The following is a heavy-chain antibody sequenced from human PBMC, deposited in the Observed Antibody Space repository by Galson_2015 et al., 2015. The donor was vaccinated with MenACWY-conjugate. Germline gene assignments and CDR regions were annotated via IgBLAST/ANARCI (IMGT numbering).Heavy chain of an antibody. D-gene: IGHD6-13*01. J-gene: IGHJ4*02. V-gene: IGHV3-74*03. CDR2: INSDGSST. CDR1: EVSFTNSW. Sequence: SLRLSCADSEVSFTNSWMHWVRQAPGKGLVWVSRINSDGSSTTYADSVKGRFTISRDNAKNTLYLQMNSLRGEDTAVYYCARAYRATGGTHCGYWGQGTLVTVSS. CDR3: ARAYRATGGTHCGY.